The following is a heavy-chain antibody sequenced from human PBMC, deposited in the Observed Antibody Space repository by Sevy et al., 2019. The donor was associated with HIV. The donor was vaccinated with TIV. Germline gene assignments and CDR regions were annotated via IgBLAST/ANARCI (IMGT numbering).Heavy chain of an antibody. CDR2: ISYDGSNK. CDR3: ARALPDYYGSGSKGSGGY. J-gene: IGHJ4*02. D-gene: IGHD3-10*01. Sequence: GGSLRLSCAASGFTFSSYAMHWVRQAPGKGLEWVAVISYDGSNKYYADFVKGRFTISRDNSKNTLYLQMNSLRAEDTAVYYCARALPDYYGSGSKGSGGYWGQGTLVIVSS. CDR1: GFTFSSYA. V-gene: IGHV3-30-3*01.